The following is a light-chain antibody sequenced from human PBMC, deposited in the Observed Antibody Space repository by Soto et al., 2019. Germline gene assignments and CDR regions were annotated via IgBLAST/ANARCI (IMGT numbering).Light chain of an antibody. CDR2: KAS. CDR3: QQCNSYPRT. J-gene: IGKJ1*01. V-gene: IGKV1-5*03. CDR1: QSVSNY. Sequence: DIQMTQSPSTLSASVGDRVTITCRASQSVSNYLAWYQQRPGTAPRLLIHKASILESGVPSRFSGSGSGTEFTLTISSLQPDDFATYFCQQCNSYPRTFGQGTRMEIK.